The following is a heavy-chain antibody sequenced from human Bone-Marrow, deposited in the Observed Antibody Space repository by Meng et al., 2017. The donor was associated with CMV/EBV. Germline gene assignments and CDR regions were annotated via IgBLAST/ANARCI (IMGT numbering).Heavy chain of an antibody. CDR2: FDPEDGET. Sequence: ASVKVSCKVSGYTLTELSMHWVRQAPGKGLEWMGGFDPEDGETIYAQKFQGRVTMTEDTSTDTAYMELSSLRSEDTAVYYCATSKDDFWSGLPTQPGGMDVWGQGTTVTVS. V-gene: IGHV1-24*01. D-gene: IGHD3-3*01. CDR1: GYTLTELS. J-gene: IGHJ6*02. CDR3: ATSKDDFWSGLPTQPGGMDV.